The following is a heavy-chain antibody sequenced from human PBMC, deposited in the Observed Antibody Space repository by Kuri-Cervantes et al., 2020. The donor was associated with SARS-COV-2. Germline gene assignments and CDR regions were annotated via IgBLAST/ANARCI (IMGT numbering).Heavy chain of an antibody. CDR3: AREGMVTRSTN. D-gene: IGHD5-18*01. V-gene: IGHV4-31*03. CDR1: GGSISSGGYY. J-gene: IGHJ4*02. Sequence: SETLSLTCTVSGGSISSGGYYWSWIRPHPGKGLEWIGYIYYSGSTYYNPSLKSRVTMSIATSKNQFSLRLSSVTAADTAVYYCAREGMVTRSTNWGQGTLVTVSS. CDR2: IYYSGST.